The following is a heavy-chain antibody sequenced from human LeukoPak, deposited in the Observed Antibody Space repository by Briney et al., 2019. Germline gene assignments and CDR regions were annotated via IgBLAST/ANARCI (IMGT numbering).Heavy chain of an antibody. CDR2: ISGSGGST. D-gene: IGHD1-26*01. V-gene: IGHV3-23*01. J-gene: IGHJ4*02. CDR1: GFTFSTYG. Sequence: GGSLRLSCAASGFTFSTYGMTWVRQAPGKGLEWVSSISGSGGSTYYADSVKGRVTVSRDNSKNTLYLQINSLRAEDTAVYYCVRDGVGAPPFDYWGQGALVTVSS. CDR3: VRDGVGAPPFDY.